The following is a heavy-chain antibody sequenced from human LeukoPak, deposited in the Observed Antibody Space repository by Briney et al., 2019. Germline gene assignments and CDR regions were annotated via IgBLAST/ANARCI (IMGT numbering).Heavy chain of an antibody. CDR1: GGPISSYY. CDR2: IYYSGST. J-gene: IGHJ4*02. V-gene: IGHV4-59*01. Sequence: SETLSLTCTVSGGPISSYYWSWIRQPPGKGLEWIGYIYYSGSTNYNPSLKSRVTISVDTSKNQFSLKLSSVTAADTAVYYCASGNTLKGVDYWGQGTLVSVSS. CDR3: ASGNTLKGVDY. D-gene: IGHD2/OR15-2a*01.